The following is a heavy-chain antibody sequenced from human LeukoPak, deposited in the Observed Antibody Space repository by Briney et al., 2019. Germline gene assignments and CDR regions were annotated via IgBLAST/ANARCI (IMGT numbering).Heavy chain of an antibody. CDR2: ISGSGGST. J-gene: IGHJ4*02. CDR1: GFTFSSYT. CDR3: AKDYPLDY. V-gene: IGHV3-23*01. Sequence: PGGPLRLSCAASGFTFSSYTMPWVRQAPGKGLEWVSAISGSGGSTYYADSVKGRFTISRDDSKNTLYLQMNTLRAEDTAVYYCAKDYPLDYWGQGALVTVSS.